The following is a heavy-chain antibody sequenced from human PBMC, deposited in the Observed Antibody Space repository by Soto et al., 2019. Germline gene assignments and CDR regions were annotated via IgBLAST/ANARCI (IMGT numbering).Heavy chain of an antibody. V-gene: IGHV4-31*03. Sequence: PSETLSLTCTVSGGSISSGGYYWSWIRQHPGKGLEWIGYIYYSGSTYYNPSLKSRVTISVDTSKNQFSLKLSSVTAADTAVYYCARDAHYYDSSGYYGWFDPWGQGTLVTVPS. CDR3: ARDAHYYDSSGYYGWFDP. J-gene: IGHJ5*02. CDR1: GGSISSGGYY. D-gene: IGHD3-22*01. CDR2: IYYSGST.